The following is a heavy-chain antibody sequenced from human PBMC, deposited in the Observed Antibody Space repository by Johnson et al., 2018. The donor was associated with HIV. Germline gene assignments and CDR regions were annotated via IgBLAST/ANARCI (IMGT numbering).Heavy chain of an antibody. CDR1: GFTFSNAW. J-gene: IGHJ3*02. D-gene: IGHD5-24*01. CDR2: IKSKTDGGTT. CDR3: TTALGMATIWAGDACDI. V-gene: IGHV3-15*01. Sequence: VQLVESGGGLVKPGGSLRLSCAASGFTFSNAWMSWVRQAPGKGLEWVGRIKSKTDGGTTDYAAPVKGRFTISRDDSKNTLYLQMNSLKTEDTAVYYCTTALGMATIWAGDACDIWGQGTMVTVSS.